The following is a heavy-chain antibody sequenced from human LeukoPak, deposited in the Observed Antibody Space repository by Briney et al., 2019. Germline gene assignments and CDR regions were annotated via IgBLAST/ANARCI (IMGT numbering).Heavy chain of an antibody. CDR3: ARVADSSSWYGYYYYMDV. CDR2: IYYSGST. V-gene: IGHV4-59*01. CDR1: GGSISSYY. D-gene: IGHD6-13*01. J-gene: IGHJ6*03. Sequence: KSSETLSLTCTVSGGSISSYYWSWIRQPPGKGLEWIGYIYYSGSTNYNPSLKSRVTISVDTSKNQFSLKLSSVTAADTAVYYCARVADSSSWYGYYYYMDVWGKGTTVTVSS.